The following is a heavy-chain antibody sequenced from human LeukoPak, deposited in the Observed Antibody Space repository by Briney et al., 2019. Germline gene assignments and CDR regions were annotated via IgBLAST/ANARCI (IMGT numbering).Heavy chain of an antibody. CDR3: ARVRGDFETD. J-gene: IGHJ1*01. CDR2: RYYSGST. V-gene: IGHV4-59*01. CDR1: GGSISSYY. D-gene: IGHD3-16*01. Sequence: SETLSLTCIVSGGSISSYYWTWIRQPPGKGLEWIGYRYYSGSTTYNPSLKSRVTISVDTSKSQFSLKLISVTAADTAIYYCARVRGDFETDWGQGTLVTVSS.